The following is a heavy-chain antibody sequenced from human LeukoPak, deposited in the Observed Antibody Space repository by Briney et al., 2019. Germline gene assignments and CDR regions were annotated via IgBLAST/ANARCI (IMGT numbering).Heavy chain of an antibody. J-gene: IGHJ4*02. D-gene: IGHD2-21*02. CDR1: GYTLTELS. V-gene: IGHV1-24*01. CDR2: FDPEDGET. Sequence: ASVKVSCKVSGYTLTELSMHWVRQAPGKGLEWMGGFDPEDGETIYAQKFQGRVTMTEDTSTDTAYMELSSLRSEDTAVYYCATQAYCAGDCYAPYYFDYWGQGTLVTVSS. CDR3: ATQAYCAGDCYAPYYFDY.